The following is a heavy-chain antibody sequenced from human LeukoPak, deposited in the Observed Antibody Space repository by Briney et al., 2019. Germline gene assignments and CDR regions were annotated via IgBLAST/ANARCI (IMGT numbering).Heavy chain of an antibody. J-gene: IGHJ6*03. D-gene: IGHD1-26*01. CDR2: ISSSSSYI. CDR3: ARDPYSGNYGAYYYYYMDV. CDR1: GFTLSSFN. V-gene: IGHV3-21*01. Sequence: GGSLRLSCAASGFTLSSFNMNWVRQAPGKGLEWVSSISSSSSYIYYADSVKGRFTISRDNAKSSLYLQMDSLRAEDTAVYYCARDPYSGNYGAYYYYYMDVWGKGTTVTISS.